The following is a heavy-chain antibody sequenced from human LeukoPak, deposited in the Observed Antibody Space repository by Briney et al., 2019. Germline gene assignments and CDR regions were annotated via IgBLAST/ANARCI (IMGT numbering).Heavy chain of an antibody. J-gene: IGHJ4*02. Sequence: GGSLRLSCTGSGITFGDYYMGWFRQAPGKGLEWVGFIRSKSLDGTPEYAASVKGRFIISRDDSKSIAYLQMNNLKTEDTARYYCSRDTSGFHFYFDLWGQGILVTVSS. CDR2: IRSKSLDGTP. V-gene: IGHV3-49*03. CDR3: SRDTSGFHFYFDL. CDR1: GITFGDYY. D-gene: IGHD3-22*01.